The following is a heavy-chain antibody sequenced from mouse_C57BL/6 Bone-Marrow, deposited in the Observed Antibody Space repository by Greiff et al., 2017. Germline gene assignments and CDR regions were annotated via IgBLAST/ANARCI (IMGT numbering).Heavy chain of an antibody. Sequence: QVQLQQPGTELVKPGASVKLSCKASGYTFTSYWMHWVKQRPVQGLEWIGNINPSNGGTNYNEKFKNKATLTVDKSSSTAYMQLSSLTSEDSAVYYCARSANWLFAYWGQGTLVTVSA. D-gene: IGHD4-1*01. CDR3: ARSANWLFAY. CDR2: INPSNGGT. CDR1: GYTFTSYW. J-gene: IGHJ3*01. V-gene: IGHV1-53*01.